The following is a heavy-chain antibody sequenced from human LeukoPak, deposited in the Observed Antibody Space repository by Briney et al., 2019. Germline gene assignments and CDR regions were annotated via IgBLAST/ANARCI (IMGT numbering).Heavy chain of an antibody. V-gene: IGHV3-23*01. CDR2: ISGSGGST. Sequence: GGSLRLSCAASGFTFSSYAMSWVRQAPGKGLEWVSDISGSGGSTYYADSVKGRFTISRDNSKNTLYLQMNSLRSEDTAVSYCAKDYEDTDTYIDYLGQGTLVTVSS. D-gene: IGHD5-18*01. CDR3: AKDYEDTDTYIDY. CDR1: GFTFSSYA. J-gene: IGHJ4*02.